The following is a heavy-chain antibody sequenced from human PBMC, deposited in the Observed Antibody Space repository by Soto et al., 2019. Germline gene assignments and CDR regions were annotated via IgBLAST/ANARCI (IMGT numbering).Heavy chain of an antibody. V-gene: IGHV4-59*01. J-gene: IGHJ6*03. CDR1: GGSISSYY. D-gene: IGHD2-15*01. Sequence: QVQLQESGPGLVKPSETLSLTCTVSGGSISSYYWSWIRQPPGKGLEWIGYIYYSGSTNYNPSLKSRVTISVDTSKNQFSLKLSSVTAADTAVYYCARRAVDEYYYYMDVWGKGTTVTVSS. CDR3: ARRAVDEYYYYMDV. CDR2: IYYSGST.